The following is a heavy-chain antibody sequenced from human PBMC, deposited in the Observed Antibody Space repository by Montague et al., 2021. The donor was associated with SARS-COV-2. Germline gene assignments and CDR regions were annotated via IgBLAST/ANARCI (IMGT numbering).Heavy chain of an antibody. D-gene: IGHD5-18*01. CDR2: VDYSGNT. J-gene: IGHJ4*02. CDR3: ARREYSYGWGD. Sequence: SETLSLACTVTGGPISGSSDYWGWIRQSPGKGLEWIASVDYSGNTYYSPSLKSRLTISVDTSKNQFSLKLNSVTAADTALYYCARREYSYGWGDWGPGTLVTVSS. CDR1: GGPISGSSDY. V-gene: IGHV4-39*01.